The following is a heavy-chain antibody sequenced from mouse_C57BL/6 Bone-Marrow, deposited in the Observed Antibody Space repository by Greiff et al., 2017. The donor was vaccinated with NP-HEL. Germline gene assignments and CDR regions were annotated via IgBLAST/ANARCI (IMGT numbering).Heavy chain of an antibody. D-gene: IGHD2-2*01. CDR1: GYTFTSYW. V-gene: IGHV1-62-3*01. J-gene: IGHJ2*01. CDR3: AKWLNYFDY. Sequence: QVQLQQPGAELVKPGASVKLSCKASGYTFTSYWMHWVKQRPGRGLEWIGRIDPRDGSTKYNEKFKGKATLTVDTSSSTAYMELHSLTSEDSAVYFCAKWLNYFDYWGQGTTLTVSS. CDR2: IDPRDGST.